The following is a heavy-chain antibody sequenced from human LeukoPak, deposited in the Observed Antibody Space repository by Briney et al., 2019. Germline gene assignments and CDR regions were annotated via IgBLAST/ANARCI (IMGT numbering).Heavy chain of an antibody. J-gene: IGHJ4*02. Sequence: PGGSLRLSCAASGFAFSTYSMSWVRQAPGKGLEWVSVISDTGGHTFYADSVQGRFTISRDNSKSTVYLQMNNLRVDDTAMYYCVGTIASRGSEYWGQGALVTVSS. CDR3: VGTIASRGSEY. CDR1: GFAFSTYS. CDR2: ISDTGGHT. V-gene: IGHV3-23*01. D-gene: IGHD1-7*01.